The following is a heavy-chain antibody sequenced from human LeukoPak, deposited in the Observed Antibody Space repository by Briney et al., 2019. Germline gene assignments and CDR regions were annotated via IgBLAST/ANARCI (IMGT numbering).Heavy chain of an antibody. CDR2: ISNDGSSK. D-gene: IGHD6-19*01. Sequence: PGGSLRLSCAASGFTFSDYSIHWVRQAPGKGLEWVTVISNDGSSKYYADSVKGRITISRENSKNTLYLQMNSLRPEDTAVYYCARDKAVGGTGYFDYWGQGTLVTVSS. CDR1: GFTFSDYS. CDR3: ARDKAVGGTGYFDY. V-gene: IGHV3-30-3*01. J-gene: IGHJ4*02.